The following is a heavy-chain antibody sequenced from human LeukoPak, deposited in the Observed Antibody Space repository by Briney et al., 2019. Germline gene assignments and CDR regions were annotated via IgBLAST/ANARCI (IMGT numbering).Heavy chain of an antibody. CDR3: AKAGWYSAKTYATYDDAYDI. CDR1: GFTFSSFA. D-gene: IGHD1-26*01. J-gene: IGHJ3*02. CDR2: ISASGGST. V-gene: IGHV3-23*01. Sequence: GGSLRLSCAASGFTFSSFATSWVRQAPGKGLEWVSGISASGGSTYYADSVKGRFTISRDNSKNTLYLQMNSLRAEDTAVYYCAKAGWYSAKTYATYDDAYDIWGQGTMVTVSS.